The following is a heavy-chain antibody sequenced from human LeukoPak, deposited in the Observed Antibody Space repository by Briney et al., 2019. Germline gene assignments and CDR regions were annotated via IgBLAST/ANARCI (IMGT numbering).Heavy chain of an antibody. Sequence: SETLSLTCTVSGGSISSYYWSWIRQPPGKGLEWIGYNYYSGSTNYNPSLKSRVTISVDTSKNQFSLKLSSVTAADTAVYYCARVLWFGESSGNWFDPWGQGTLVTVSS. CDR1: GGSISSYY. V-gene: IGHV4-59*08. CDR3: ARVLWFGESSGNWFDP. J-gene: IGHJ5*02. D-gene: IGHD3-10*01. CDR2: NYYSGST.